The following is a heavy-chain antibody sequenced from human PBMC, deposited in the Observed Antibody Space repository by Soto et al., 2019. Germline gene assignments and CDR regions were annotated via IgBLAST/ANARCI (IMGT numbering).Heavy chain of an antibody. D-gene: IGHD5-18*01. Sequence: QLHLVQSGPEVKNPGASVKVSCKASGYSFANSGVTWVRQAPGQGLQWMGWITPYNGNTHYAQNLQGRVTMTTDTSTSTAHMELWRLRSDDTAVYYCARAYSYGSFWYFDLWGRGTRVTVSS. CDR2: ITPYNGNT. CDR3: ARAYSYGSFWYFDL. J-gene: IGHJ2*01. V-gene: IGHV1-18*04. CDR1: GYSFANSG.